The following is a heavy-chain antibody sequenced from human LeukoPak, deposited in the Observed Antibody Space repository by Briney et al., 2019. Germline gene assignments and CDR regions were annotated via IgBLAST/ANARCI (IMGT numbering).Heavy chain of an antibody. CDR2: MNPNSGNT. CDR3: ARVVRWLSTYYFDY. D-gene: IGHD3-22*01. V-gene: IGHV1-8*01. Sequence: ASVKVSCKASGYTFTSYDINWVRQATGQGLEWMGWMNPNSGNTGYAQKFQGRVTMTRNASISTAYMELSSLRSEDTAVYYCARVVRWLSTYYFDYWGQGTLVTVSS. CDR1: GYTFTSYD. J-gene: IGHJ4*02.